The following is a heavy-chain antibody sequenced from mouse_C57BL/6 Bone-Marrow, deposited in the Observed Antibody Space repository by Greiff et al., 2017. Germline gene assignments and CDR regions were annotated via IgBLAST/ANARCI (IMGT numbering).Heavy chain of an antibody. CDR2: IWSGGST. V-gene: IGHV2-2*01. J-gene: IGHJ3*01. CDR1: GFSLTSYG. Sequence: QVQLKQSGPGLVQPSQSLSITCTVSGFSLTSYGVHWVRQSPGKGLEWLGVIWSGGSTDYNAAFISRLSISKDNSKSQVFFKRNSLQADDTAIYYCARGDSSGSWFAYWGQGTLVTVSA. D-gene: IGHD3-2*02. CDR3: ARGDSSGSWFAY.